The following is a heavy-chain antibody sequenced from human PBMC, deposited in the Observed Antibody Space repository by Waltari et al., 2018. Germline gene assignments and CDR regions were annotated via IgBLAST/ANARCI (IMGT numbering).Heavy chain of an antibody. CDR2: IRYDGDNK. CDR3: ARDIIAPRPDGFDV. D-gene: IGHD6-6*01. CDR1: GFTCNNFG. Sequence: QLQLVESGGGVVQPGGSLRLSCEAAGFTCNNFGMHWVRQAPGKGLEWVAGIRYDGDNKFYADSVKGRFIISRDNSKNTLFLETNSLRIEDTAVYYCARDIIAPRPDGFDVWGQGTLVTVSA. V-gene: IGHV3-33*01. J-gene: IGHJ3*01.